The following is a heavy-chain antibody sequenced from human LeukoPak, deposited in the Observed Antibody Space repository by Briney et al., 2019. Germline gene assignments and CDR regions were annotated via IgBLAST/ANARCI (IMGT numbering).Heavy chain of an antibody. Sequence: GGSLRLSCAASGFTFSSYAMSWVRQAPGQGLEWVSAISGSGGSTYYADSVKGRFTISRDNSKNTLYLQLNSLRAEDTAVYYCAKHSGSGTRPNWFDPWGQGTLVTVSS. CDR1: GFTFSSYA. CDR2: ISGSGGST. CDR3: AKHSGSGTRPNWFDP. J-gene: IGHJ5*02. D-gene: IGHD3-10*01. V-gene: IGHV3-23*01.